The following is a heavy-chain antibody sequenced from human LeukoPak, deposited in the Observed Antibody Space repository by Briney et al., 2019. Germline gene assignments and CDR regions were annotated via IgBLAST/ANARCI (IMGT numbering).Heavy chain of an antibody. J-gene: IGHJ6*03. CDR2: FRSTGHRT. V-gene: IGHV3-23*01. CDR3: GRSRRINASLYYYMAV. Sequence: AQSLRLSCAASAFTFSSYAMHCDRQAPRKGLEWGSSFRSTGHRTFYANSVEGRFTLSRDNSKNTVYFLVNSLLSEGPSVSFCGRSRRINASLYYYMAVWGKGTTVTVSS. CDR1: AFTFSSYA. D-gene: IGHD2-15*01.